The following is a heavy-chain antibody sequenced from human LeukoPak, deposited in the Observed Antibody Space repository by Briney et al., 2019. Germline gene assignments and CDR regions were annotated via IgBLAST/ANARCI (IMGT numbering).Heavy chain of an antibody. CDR3: ARDRHCTNGVCLNLPGMDV. Sequence: QPGRSLRLSCAASGFTFSSYGMHWVRQAPGKGLEWVADIWYDGKNEHFADSVKGRFTISRDNSKNTLYLQMNSLRAEDTAVYYCARDRHCTNGVCLNLPGMDVWGQGTTVTVSS. V-gene: IGHV3-33*01. D-gene: IGHD2-8*01. CDR1: GFTFSSYG. CDR2: IWYDGKNE. J-gene: IGHJ6*02.